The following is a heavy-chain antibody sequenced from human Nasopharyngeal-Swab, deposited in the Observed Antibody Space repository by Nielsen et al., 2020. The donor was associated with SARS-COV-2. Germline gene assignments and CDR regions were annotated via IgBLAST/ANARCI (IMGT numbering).Heavy chain of an antibody. J-gene: IGHJ4*02. CDR2: ISYSGST. CDR3: ARDDRAGTTGLLVQHYFDY. Sequence: WIRQPPGKGLEWIGSISYSGSTYYNPSLKSRVTISVDTSKNQFSLKLSSVTAADTAVYYCARDDRAGTTGLLVQHYFDYWGQGILVTVSS. D-gene: IGHD2-15*01. V-gene: IGHV4-39*07.